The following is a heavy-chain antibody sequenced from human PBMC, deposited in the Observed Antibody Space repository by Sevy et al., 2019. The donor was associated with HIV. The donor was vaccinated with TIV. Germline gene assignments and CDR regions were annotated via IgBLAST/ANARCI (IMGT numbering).Heavy chain of an antibody. CDR1: GGSISSGGYY. J-gene: IGHJ5*02. V-gene: IGHV4-31*03. D-gene: IGHD2-15*01. CDR3: ASVKGGGSCWAFDP. CDR2: IYYSGST. Sequence: SETLSLTCTVSGGSISSGGYYWSWMRQHPGKGLEWIGYIYYSGSTYYNPSLKSRVSISVDTSKNQFSLKLSSVTAADTAVYYCASVKGGGSCWAFDPWGQGTLVTVSS.